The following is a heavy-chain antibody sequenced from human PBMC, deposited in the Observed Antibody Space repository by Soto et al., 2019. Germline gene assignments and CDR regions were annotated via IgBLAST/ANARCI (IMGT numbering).Heavy chain of an antibody. CDR1: GGTFSTYA. CDR3: ARPKGSYSSGYYYFDY. D-gene: IGHD6-19*01. CDR2: IIPLFGTA. J-gene: IGHJ4*02. Sequence: SVKVSCKTSGGTFSTYAIYWVRQAPGQGLEWMGAIIPLFGTADYAQKFRGRVTITADESTSTAYMELSSLRSEDTAVYYCARPKGSYSSGYYYFDYWGQGTLVTVSS. V-gene: IGHV1-69*13.